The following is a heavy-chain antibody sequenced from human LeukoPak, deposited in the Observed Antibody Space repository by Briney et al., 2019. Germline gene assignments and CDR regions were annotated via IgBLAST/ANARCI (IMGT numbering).Heavy chain of an antibody. D-gene: IGHD4-11*01. V-gene: IGHV1-8*01. CDR3: ARGTPERTYSDF. CDR2: MKPNSGQT. CDR1: GYTFSKYV. J-gene: IGHJ4*02. Sequence: ASLKVSCKTSGYTFSKYVVNWVRQATGQGLEWMGWMKPNSGQTGYAQRFQGRIIMTRNTSISTAYMQLNSLTSEDTAKYYCARGTPERTYSDFWGQGTLVTVSS.